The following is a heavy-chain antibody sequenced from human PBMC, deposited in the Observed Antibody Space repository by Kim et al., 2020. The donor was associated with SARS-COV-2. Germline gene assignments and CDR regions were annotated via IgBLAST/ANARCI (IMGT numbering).Heavy chain of an antibody. V-gene: IGHV4-61*02. Sequence: SETLSLTCTVSGGSISSGSYYWSWIRQPAGKGLEWIGRIYTSGSTNYNPSFKSRVTISVDTSKNQFSLKLSSVTAADTAVYYCASSRFITMIVVTHDAFDIWGQGTMVTVSS. J-gene: IGHJ3*02. CDR1: GGSISSGSYY. D-gene: IGHD3-22*01. CDR2: IYTSGST. CDR3: ASSRFITMIVVTHDAFDI.